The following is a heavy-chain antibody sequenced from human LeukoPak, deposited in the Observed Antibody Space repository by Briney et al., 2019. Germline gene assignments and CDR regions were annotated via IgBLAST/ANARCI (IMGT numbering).Heavy chain of an antibody. D-gene: IGHD4-17*01. J-gene: IGHJ6*02. CDR3: AGDYGVYYYGMDV. V-gene: IGHV3-33*03. CDR2: IWYDGSNK. CDR1: GFTFSSYG. Sequence: GGSLRLSCAASGFTFSSYGMHWVRQAPGKGLGWVAVIWYDGSNKCYADSVKGRFTISRDNAKNTLYLQMNSLRAEDTAVYYCAGDYGVYYYGMDVWGQGTTVTVSS.